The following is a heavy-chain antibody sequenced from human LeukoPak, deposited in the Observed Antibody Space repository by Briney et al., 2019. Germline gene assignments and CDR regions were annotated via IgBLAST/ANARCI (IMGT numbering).Heavy chain of an antibody. CDR2: IYYSGST. D-gene: IGHD3-3*02. Sequence: PSETLSLTCTVSGGSISSYYWSWIRQPPGKGLEWIGYIYYSGSTNYNPSLKSRVTISVDTSKNQFSLKLSSVTAADTAVYYCARGIVLGGPKYYFDYWGQGTLVTVSS. V-gene: IGHV4-59*01. J-gene: IGHJ4*02. CDR1: GGSISSYY. CDR3: ARGIVLGGPKYYFDY.